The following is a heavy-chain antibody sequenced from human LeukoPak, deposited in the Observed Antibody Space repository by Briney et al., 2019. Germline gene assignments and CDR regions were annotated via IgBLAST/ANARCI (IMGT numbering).Heavy chain of an antibody. D-gene: IGHD2-2*01. CDR2: IIPIFGTA. CDR1: GGTFSSYA. V-gene: IGHV1-69*13. Sequence: EASVKVSCKASGGTFSSYAISWVRQAPGQGLEWMGGIIPIFGTANYAQKFQGRVTITADESTSTAYMELSSLRSEDTAVYYCARGGYCSSTSCYQPGDYWGQGTLVTVSS. J-gene: IGHJ4*02. CDR3: ARGGYCSSTSCYQPGDY.